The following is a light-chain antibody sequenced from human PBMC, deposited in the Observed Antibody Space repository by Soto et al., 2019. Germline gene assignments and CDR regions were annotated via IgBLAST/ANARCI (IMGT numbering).Light chain of an antibody. Sequence: EIVLTQSPGTLSLSPGERASLSCRASQSVSSEKLAWYQQKPGQTPSLLIFGASGRATGIPERFSGSEYGTDFSLTISKLEPEDSAVYYCEQYGSSRLTFGGGTKVEIK. CDR2: GAS. CDR1: QSVSSEK. J-gene: IGKJ4*01. V-gene: IGKV3-20*01. CDR3: EQYGSSRLT.